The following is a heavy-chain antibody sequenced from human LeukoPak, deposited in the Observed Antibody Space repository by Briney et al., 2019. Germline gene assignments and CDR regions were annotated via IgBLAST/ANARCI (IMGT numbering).Heavy chain of an antibody. J-gene: IGHJ4*02. D-gene: IGHD4-17*01. V-gene: IGHV3-74*01. CDR3: ARAPLGYGDYLGY. CDR1: GFNFYTYW. CDR2: INIDGSRT. Sequence: GGSLRLSCAASGFNFYTYWMHWVRQAPGKGLVWVSGINIDGSRTKYADSVEGRFTISRDNDKNTLYLQMSSLRGEDTAVYYCARAPLGYGDYLGYRGRGILVTVSS.